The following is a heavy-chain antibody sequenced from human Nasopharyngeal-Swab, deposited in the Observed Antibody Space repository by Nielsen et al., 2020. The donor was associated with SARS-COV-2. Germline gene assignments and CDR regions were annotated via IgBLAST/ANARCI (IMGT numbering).Heavy chain of an antibody. Sequence: RQAPGKALEWLALIYWDDDKRYSPSLKSRLTITKDTSKNQVVLTMTNMDPVDTATYYCAQRTTLTSYGYWGQGTLVTISS. D-gene: IGHD4-17*01. CDR3: AQRTTLTSYGY. CDR2: IYWDDDK. V-gene: IGHV2-5*02. J-gene: IGHJ4*02.